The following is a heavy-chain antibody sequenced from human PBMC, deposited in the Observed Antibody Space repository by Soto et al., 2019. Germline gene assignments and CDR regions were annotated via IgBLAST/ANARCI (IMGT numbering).Heavy chain of an antibody. V-gene: IGHV3-30-3*01. CDR2: ISRDGSNE. D-gene: IGHD3-10*01. CDR1: GFTCSSYL. CDR3: ARDDEGGSDCDLGY. J-gene: IGHJ4*02. Sequence: QVQWVESGGGVVQPGRSLRLSCATSGFTCSSYLIHWVRQTPDKGLEWVAFISRDGSNEYYADSVKGRFTISRDNSKNTLYLEMNSLRAEDTAVYYWARDDEGGSDCDLGYWGQGTLVTVSS.